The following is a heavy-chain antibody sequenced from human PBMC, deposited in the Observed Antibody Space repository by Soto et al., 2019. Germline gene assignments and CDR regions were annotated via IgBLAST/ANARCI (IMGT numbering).Heavy chain of an antibody. CDR1: GFTFSSYW. CDR3: AIRASYYDSSGYFDY. V-gene: IGHV3-74*01. CDR2: INSDGRST. D-gene: IGHD3-22*01. J-gene: IGHJ4*02. Sequence: EVQLVESGGGLVQPGGSLRLSCAASGFTFSSYWMHWVRQAPXXXXXXVSRINSDGRSTSYADSVKGRFTISRDNAKXXXXLXXXXXXXXXXXVXXCAIRASYYDSSGYFDYWGQGTLVTVSS.